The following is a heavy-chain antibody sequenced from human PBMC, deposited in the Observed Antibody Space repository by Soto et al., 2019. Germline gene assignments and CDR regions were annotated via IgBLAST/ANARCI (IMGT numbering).Heavy chain of an antibody. CDR3: ARVPSDSCSSTSCSVLGSVFLYY. D-gene: IGHD2-2*01. Sequence: PGGSLRLSCAASGFTFSDYYMSWIRQAPGKGLEWVSYISSSTIYTNYADSVKGRFTISRDNAKNSLYLQMNSLRAEDTAVYYCARVPSDSCSSTSCSVLGSVFLYYWGQGTLVTVPS. CDR1: GFTFSDYY. V-gene: IGHV3-11*05. J-gene: IGHJ4*02. CDR2: ISSSTIYT.